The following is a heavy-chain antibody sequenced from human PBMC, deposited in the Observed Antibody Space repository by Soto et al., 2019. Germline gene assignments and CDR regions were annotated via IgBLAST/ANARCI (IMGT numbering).Heavy chain of an antibody. V-gene: IGHV3-33*01. CDR2: IWYDGSNK. CDR1: GFTFSSYG. Sequence: QVQLVESGGGVVQPGRSLRLSCAASGFTFSSYGMHWVRQAPGKGLEWVALIWYDGSNKYSADSVKGRFTISRDNSKNTLYLQMNRLRAEDTAVYYCARDRVVVEDALDYWGQGTLVTVSS. CDR3: ARDRVVVEDALDY. J-gene: IGHJ4*02. D-gene: IGHD2-15*01.